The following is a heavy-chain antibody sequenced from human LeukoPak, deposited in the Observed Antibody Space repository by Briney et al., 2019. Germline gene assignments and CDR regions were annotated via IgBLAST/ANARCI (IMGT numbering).Heavy chain of an antibody. V-gene: IGHV3-33*01. CDR2: IWHDGSDK. D-gene: IGHD4-17*01. J-gene: IGHJ5*02. Sequence: GRSLRLSCSASGFSFSDYGMHWVRQAPGKGLEWVALIWHDGSDKYYANSVKGRFTISRDNSKNTLSLEMNSLRAEDTAVYYCAREVSGDRWYNWFDPWGQGTLVTVSS. CDR1: GFSFSDYG. CDR3: AREVSGDRWYNWFDP.